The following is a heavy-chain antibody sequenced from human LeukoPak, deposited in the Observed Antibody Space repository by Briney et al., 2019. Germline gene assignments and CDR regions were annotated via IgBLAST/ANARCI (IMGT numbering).Heavy chain of an antibody. D-gene: IGHD3-22*01. Sequence: ASVKVSCKASGYTFASYGISWVRQAPGQGLEWMGWISAYNGNTNYAQKLQGRVTITTDTSTSTAYMELRSLRSDDTAVYYCAREDYYDSSGYTYYFDYWGQGTLVTVSS. CDR1: GYTFASYG. J-gene: IGHJ4*02. CDR3: AREDYYDSSGYTYYFDY. V-gene: IGHV1-18*01. CDR2: ISAYNGNT.